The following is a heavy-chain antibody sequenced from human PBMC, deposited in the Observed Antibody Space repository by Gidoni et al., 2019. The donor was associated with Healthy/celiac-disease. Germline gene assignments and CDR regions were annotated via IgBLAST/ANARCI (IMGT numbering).Heavy chain of an antibody. CDR3: ARGRGYCTNGVCYRAYYFDY. D-gene: IGHD2-8*01. CDR2: IYTSGST. V-gene: IGHV4-61*02. CDR1: GGSISSGSYY. J-gene: IGHJ4*02. Sequence: QVQLQESGPGLVKPSQTLSLTCTVSGGSISSGSYYWRWIRQPAGKGLEWIGRIYTSGSTNYNPSLKSRVTISVDTSKNQFSLKLSSVTAADTAVYYCARGRGYCTNGVCYRAYYFDYWGQGTLVTVSS.